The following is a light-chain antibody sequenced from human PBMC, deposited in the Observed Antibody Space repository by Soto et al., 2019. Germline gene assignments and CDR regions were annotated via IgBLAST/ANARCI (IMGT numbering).Light chain of an antibody. CDR3: QQLSRRPYT. CDR2: DAS. Sequence: DIPMTQSPATLSASVGDRVTITCRASQSVRSWLAWYQQKPGTAPKLLIFDASRLESGVPSRFSGSASGTEFTLTISSLQPDDFATYYCQQLSRRPYTFAQGTRLEI. V-gene: IGKV1-5*01. J-gene: IGKJ2*01. CDR1: QSVRSW.